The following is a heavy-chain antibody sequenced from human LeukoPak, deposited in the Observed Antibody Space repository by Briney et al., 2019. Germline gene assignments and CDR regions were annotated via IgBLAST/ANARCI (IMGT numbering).Heavy chain of an antibody. Sequence: GGSLRLSCAASGFTFSSYSVNWVRQAPGKGLEWVSSISSSSTYIYYADSVKGRFTISRDNAKNSPYLQMNSLRAEDTAVYYCARGGDNDYWGQGTLVTVSS. J-gene: IGHJ4*02. CDR1: GFTFSSYS. V-gene: IGHV3-21*01. CDR2: ISSSSTYI. CDR3: ARGGDNDY. D-gene: IGHD2-21*02.